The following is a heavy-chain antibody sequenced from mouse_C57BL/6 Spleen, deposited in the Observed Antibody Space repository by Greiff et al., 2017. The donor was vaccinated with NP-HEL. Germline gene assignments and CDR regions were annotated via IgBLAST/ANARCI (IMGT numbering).Heavy chain of an antibody. CDR1: GYSFTSYY. CDR2: IYPGSGNT. D-gene: IGHD2-5*01. CDR3: ALSNYEGFAY. V-gene: IGHV1-66*01. J-gene: IGHJ3*01. Sequence: QVQLQQSGPELVKPGASVKISCKASGYSFTSYYIHWVKQRPGQGLEWIGWIYPGSGNTKYNEKFKGKATLTADTSSSTAYMQLSSLTSEDSAVYYCALSNYEGFAYWGQGTLVTVSA.